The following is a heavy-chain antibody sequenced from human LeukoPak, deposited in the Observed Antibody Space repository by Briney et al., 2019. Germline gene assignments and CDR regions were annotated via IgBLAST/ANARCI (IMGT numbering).Heavy chain of an antibody. Sequence: SETLSLTCTVSGGSISSDYWSWIRQSAGKGLEWIGRISNTGSTAYNLSLRGRVTMSADTSKNQLSLILSSVTAADTAVYYCARVVVVVPADAFDIWGQGTMVTVSS. J-gene: IGHJ3*02. CDR1: GGSISSDY. V-gene: IGHV4-4*07. D-gene: IGHD2-2*01. CDR3: ARVVVVVPADAFDI. CDR2: ISNTGST.